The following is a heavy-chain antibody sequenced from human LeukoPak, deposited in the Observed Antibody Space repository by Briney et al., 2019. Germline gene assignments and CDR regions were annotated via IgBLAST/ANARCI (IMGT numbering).Heavy chain of an antibody. CDR2: ISGSGGST. CDR3: TRDSANYHFAY. D-gene: IGHD4/OR15-4a*01. Sequence: GGSLRLSCAASGFTFSSYAMSWVRQAPGKGLEWVSAISGSGGSTYYADSVKGRFTISRDNSKNIVFLQMNDLRTEDTAFYYCTRDSANYHFAYWGQGALVTVSS. J-gene: IGHJ4*02. CDR1: GFTFSSYA. V-gene: IGHV3-23*01.